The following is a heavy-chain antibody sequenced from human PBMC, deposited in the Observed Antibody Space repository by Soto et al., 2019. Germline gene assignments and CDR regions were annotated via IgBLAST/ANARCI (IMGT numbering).Heavy chain of an antibody. Sequence: QVQLQQWGAGLLKPSETLSLTCAVYGGSFSGYYWSWIRQPPGKGLEWIGEINHSGSTNYNPSLKSRVTISVDTSKNQFSLKLSSVTAADTAVYYSARGSIGSYLRSGLGYWGQGTLVTVSS. CDR2: INHSGST. V-gene: IGHV4-34*01. D-gene: IGHD1-26*01. J-gene: IGHJ4*02. CDR3: ARGSIGSYLRSGLGY. CDR1: GGSFSGYY.